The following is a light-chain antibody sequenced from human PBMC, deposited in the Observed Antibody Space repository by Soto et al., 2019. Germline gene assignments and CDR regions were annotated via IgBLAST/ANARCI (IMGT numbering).Light chain of an antibody. V-gene: IGLV2-14*01. Sequence: QSALTQPASVSGSPGQSITISCTGTSSDVGDYDYVSWYQQHPGKAPKLIIYEVSNRPSGISNRFSGSKSGNTASLTISGLQVEDEADYYCTSYTSSSARVFGTGTKVTVL. CDR3: TSYTSSSARV. J-gene: IGLJ1*01. CDR1: SSDVGDYDY. CDR2: EVS.